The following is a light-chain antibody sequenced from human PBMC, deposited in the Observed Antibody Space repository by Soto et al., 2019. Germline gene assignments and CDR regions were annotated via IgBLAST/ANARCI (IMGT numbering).Light chain of an antibody. J-gene: IGKJ4*01. Sequence: EIVLTQSPATLSLSPGERATLSCRASQSVSSYLAWYQQKPGQAPMLLIYDASNRATGIPARFSGSGSGTDFTLTISSLEPEDFAVYYCQQRSNWPFALTFGGGTKVEIK. CDR1: QSVSSY. CDR2: DAS. V-gene: IGKV3-11*01. CDR3: QQRSNWPFALT.